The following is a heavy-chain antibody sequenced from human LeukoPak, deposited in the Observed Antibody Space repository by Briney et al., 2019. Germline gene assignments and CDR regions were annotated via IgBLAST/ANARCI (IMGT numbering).Heavy chain of an antibody. CDR2: IWYDGSNK. CDR3: ARDCSSTSCYNTLDY. J-gene: IGHJ4*02. D-gene: IGHD2-2*02. Sequence: GGSLTLSCAASGFTFSSYGMQWVRQAPGKGLEWVAVIWYDGSNKYYADSVKGRFTISRDNSKNTLYLQMNSLRAEDTAVYYCARDCSSTSCYNTLDYWGQGTLVTVSS. V-gene: IGHV3-33*01. CDR1: GFTFSSYG.